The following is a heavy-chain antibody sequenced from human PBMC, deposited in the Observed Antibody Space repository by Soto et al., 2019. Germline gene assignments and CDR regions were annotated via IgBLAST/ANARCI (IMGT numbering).Heavy chain of an antibody. D-gene: IGHD1-20*01. CDR3: AAYNTSRHAAFDI. J-gene: IGHJ3*02. Sequence: GGSLRLSCAASGFTFSSYGMHWVRQAPGKGLEWLANMNEDANTKYYVDSVKGRFTILGDSAGNSLLLKMASLRAEDTAVYFCAAYNTSRHAAFDIWGRGTLVTVSS. V-gene: IGHV3-7*01. CDR1: GFTFSSYG. CDR2: MNEDANTK.